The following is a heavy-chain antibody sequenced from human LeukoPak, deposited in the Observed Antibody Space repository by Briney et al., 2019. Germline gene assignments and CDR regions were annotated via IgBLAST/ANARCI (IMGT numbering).Heavy chain of an antibody. V-gene: IGHV3-30-3*01. CDR2: ISYDGSNK. J-gene: IGHJ4*02. Sequence: GRSLRLSCAASGITFSSYAMHWVRQAPGKGLEWVAVISYDGSNKYYADSVKGRFTISRDNSKNTLYLQMNSPRAEDTAVYFCARDARYYDILTGYPLVDYWGQGTLVTVSS. D-gene: IGHD3-9*01. CDR3: ARDARYYDILTGYPLVDY. CDR1: GITFSSYA.